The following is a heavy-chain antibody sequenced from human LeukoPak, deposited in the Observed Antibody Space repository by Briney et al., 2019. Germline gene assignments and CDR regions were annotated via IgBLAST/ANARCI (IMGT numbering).Heavy chain of an antibody. CDR3: ARVSGTDDYYYGMDV. J-gene: IGHJ6*02. D-gene: IGHD1-1*01. V-gene: IGHV1-2*02. CDR2: INPNSGGT. Sequence: GASVKVSCKASGYTFTGCYMHWVRQAPGQGLEWMGWINPNSGGTNYAQKFQGRVTMTRDTSISTAYMELSRLRSDDTAVYYCARVSGTDDYYYGMDVWGQGTTVTVSS. CDR1: GYTFTGCY.